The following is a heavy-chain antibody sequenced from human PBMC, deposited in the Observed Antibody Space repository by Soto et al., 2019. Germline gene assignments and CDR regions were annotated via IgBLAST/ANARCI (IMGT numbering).Heavy chain of an antibody. CDR2: IYYSGST. CDR1: TASISSWS. CDR3: AGDYGSGSYRFDY. V-gene: IGHV4-59*01. J-gene: IGHJ4*02. D-gene: IGHD3-10*01. Sequence: PSETLSLTCTVSTASISSWSWGWIRQPPGKGLEWIGYIYYSGSTTYNPSLKSRVTILLDTSKNQFSLRLTSVTAADTGVYYCAGDYGSGSYRFDYWGQGALVTVSS.